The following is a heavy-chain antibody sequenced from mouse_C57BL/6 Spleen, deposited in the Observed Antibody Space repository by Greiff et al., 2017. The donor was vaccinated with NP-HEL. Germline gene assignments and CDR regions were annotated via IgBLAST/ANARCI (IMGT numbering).Heavy chain of an antibody. J-gene: IGHJ4*01. Sequence: VKLVESGAELVKPGASVKISCKASGYAFSSYWMNWVKQRPGKGLEWIGQIYPGDGDTNYNGKFKGKATLNADKSSSTAYMQLSSLTSEDSAVYFCARNDYSNYAPNYWGQGTSVTVSS. D-gene: IGHD2-5*01. CDR1: GYAFSSYW. V-gene: IGHV1-80*01. CDR3: ARNDYSNYAPNY. CDR2: IYPGDGDT.